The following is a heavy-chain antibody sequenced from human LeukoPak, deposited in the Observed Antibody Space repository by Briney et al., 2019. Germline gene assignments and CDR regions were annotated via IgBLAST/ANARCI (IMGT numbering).Heavy chain of an antibody. D-gene: IGHD4-17*01. J-gene: IGHJ6*02. CDR3: ARENDYGDYYYGMDV. CDR2: IYYSGST. CDR1: GGSISSYY. V-gene: IGHV4-59*01. Sequence: SETLSLTCTVSGGSISSYYWSWIRQPPGKGLERIGYIYYSGSTNYNPSLKSRVTISVVTSKNQFSLKLSSVTAADTAVYYCARENDYGDYYYGMDVWGQGTTVTVSS.